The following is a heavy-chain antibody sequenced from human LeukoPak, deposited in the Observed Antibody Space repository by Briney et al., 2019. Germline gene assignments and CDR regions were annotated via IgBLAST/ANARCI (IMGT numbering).Heavy chain of an antibody. V-gene: IGHV6-1*01. Sequence: SQTLSLTCDISGDSVSSNNGAWNWIRQSPSGGLEWLGRTYYRSKWYNDYAGSLNGRITIRPDTSKNQFSLHLNSVTPEDTAVYYCARDLGNTGWYTFDYWGQGILVTVSS. D-gene: IGHD6-19*01. CDR2: TYYRSKWYN. CDR3: ARDLGNTGWYTFDY. CDR1: GDSVSSNNGA. J-gene: IGHJ4*02.